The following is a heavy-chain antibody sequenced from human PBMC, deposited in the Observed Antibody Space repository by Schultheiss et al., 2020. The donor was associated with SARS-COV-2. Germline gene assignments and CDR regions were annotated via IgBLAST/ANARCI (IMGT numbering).Heavy chain of an antibody. V-gene: IGHV1-18*04. CDR2: INPNSGNT. D-gene: IGHD6-19*01. J-gene: IGHJ4*02. Sequence: ASVKVSCKASGYTFTGYYMHWVRQAPGQGLEWMGWINPNSGNTNYAQKLQGRVTMTTDTSTRTAYMELRSLRSDDTAVYYCARDGLSSGWYVIDYWGQGTLVTVSS. CDR1: GYTFTGYY. CDR3: ARDGLSSGWYVIDY.